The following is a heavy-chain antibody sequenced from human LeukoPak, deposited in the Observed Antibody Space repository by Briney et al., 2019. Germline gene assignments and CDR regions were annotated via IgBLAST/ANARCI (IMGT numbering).Heavy chain of an antibody. D-gene: IGHD6-13*01. CDR3: ASSPLLIAAADAFDI. Sequence: GGPPRTSCAASGFTIRDYYKWLMRPAPREGVGRGLYISSSGNTIYYADSVKGRVTISRDKAKNSLYLQMNGLRAEDTVVYYCASSPLLIAAADAFDIWGQGTMVTVS. CDR1: GFTIRDYY. CDR2: ISSSGNTI. V-gene: IGHV3-11*01. J-gene: IGHJ3*02.